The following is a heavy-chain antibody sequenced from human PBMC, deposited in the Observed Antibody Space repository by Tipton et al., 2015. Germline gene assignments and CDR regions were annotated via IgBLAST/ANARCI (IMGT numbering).Heavy chain of an antibody. CDR2: FNSDGSST. CDR1: GFTLRSYW. Sequence: SLRLSCAASGFTLRSYWMHWVRQAPGKGLVWVSRFNSDGSSTSYADSVKGRFTISRDKAKNTLYLQMNSLRAEDTAVYYCARVYEPSLYYYGMDVWGQGTTVTVSS. CDR3: ARVYEPSLYYYGMDV. V-gene: IGHV3-74*01. D-gene: IGHD1-14*01. J-gene: IGHJ6*02.